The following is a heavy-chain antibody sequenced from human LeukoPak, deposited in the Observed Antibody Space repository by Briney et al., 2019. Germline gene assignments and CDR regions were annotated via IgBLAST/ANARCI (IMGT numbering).Heavy chain of an antibody. J-gene: IGHJ4*02. CDR1: GGTFTSYA. D-gene: IGHD3-16*01. CDR3: ARAQGGYYFDY. CDR2: IIPIFGTA. Sequence: ASVKLSCKASGGTFTSYAISWVRQAPGQGLEWMGGIIPIFGTANYAQKFQGRVTITADESTSTAYMELSSLRSEDTAVYYCARAQGGYYFDYWGQGTLVTVSS. V-gene: IGHV1-69*13.